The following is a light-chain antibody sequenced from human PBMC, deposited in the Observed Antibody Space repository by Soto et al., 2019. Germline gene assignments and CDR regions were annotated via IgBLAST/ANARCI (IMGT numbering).Light chain of an antibody. V-gene: IGLV1-40*01. CDR3: HSYDRSLSGWV. Sequence: QSVLTQPPSVSGAPGQRVTISCTGSSSNIGAGYNVHWYQQFPGTAPKLLIYGNDKRPSGVPDRFSGSKSDTSASLAITGLQAEDEADYYCHSYDRSLSGWVFGGGTKLTVL. CDR1: SSNIGAGYN. J-gene: IGLJ3*02. CDR2: GND.